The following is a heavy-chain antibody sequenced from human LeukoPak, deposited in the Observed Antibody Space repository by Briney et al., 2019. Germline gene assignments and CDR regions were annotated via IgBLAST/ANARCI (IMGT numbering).Heavy chain of an antibody. Sequence: ASVKVPCKASGYTFTSYYMHWVRQAPGQGLGWMGIINPSGGSTSYAQKFQGRVTMTRDTSTSTVYMELSSLRSEDTAVYYCARASVGDVPNDYWGQGTLVTVSS. CDR1: GYTFTSYY. V-gene: IGHV1-46*01. CDR3: ARASVGDVPNDY. J-gene: IGHJ4*02. D-gene: IGHD3-16*01. CDR2: INPSGGST.